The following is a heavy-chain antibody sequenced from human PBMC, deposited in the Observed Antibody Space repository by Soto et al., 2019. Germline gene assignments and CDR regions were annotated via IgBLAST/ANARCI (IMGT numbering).Heavy chain of an antibody. V-gene: IGHV3-7*01. CDR1: GFTFSSYW. CDR3: ARSIAARLNWFAP. Sequence: EVQLVESGGGLVQPGGSLRLSCAASGFTFSSYWMSWVRQAPGKGLEGVANIKQDGSEKYYVDSVKGRFTISRGNAKNSLYLQMNSLRAEDTAVYYCARSIAARLNWFAPWGQGTLVTVSS. J-gene: IGHJ5*02. D-gene: IGHD6-6*01. CDR2: IKQDGSEK.